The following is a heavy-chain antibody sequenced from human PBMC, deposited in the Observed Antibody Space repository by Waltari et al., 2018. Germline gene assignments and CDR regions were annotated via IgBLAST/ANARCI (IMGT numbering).Heavy chain of an antibody. Sequence: QVHLVQSGGEVKKPGASVTVSCKASGYTFTNYPITWVRQAPGQGLEWMGWLSTNTGDTQYAQRFQGRVTMTTDTSTTTAYMELRSLTSDDTAVYYCARQYYTSRGFDPWSQGTLVTVSS. V-gene: IGHV1-18*01. CDR3: ARQYYTSRGFDP. D-gene: IGHD3-3*01. J-gene: IGHJ5*02. CDR1: GYTFTNYP. CDR2: LSTNTGDT.